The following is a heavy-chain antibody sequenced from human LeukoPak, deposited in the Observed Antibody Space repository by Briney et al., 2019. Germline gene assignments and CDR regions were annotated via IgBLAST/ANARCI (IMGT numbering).Heavy chain of an antibody. Sequence: GGSLRLSCAASGFSFSTYSMNWVRQAPGKGLEWVSCISSSSSYIYYADSVKGRFTISRDNAKNSLYLQMNSLRAEDTAVYYCARAHFPSHDAFDIWGQGTMVTVSS. J-gene: IGHJ3*02. CDR3: ARAHFPSHDAFDI. CDR1: GFSFSTYS. D-gene: IGHD2/OR15-2a*01. V-gene: IGHV3-21*01. CDR2: ISSSSSYI.